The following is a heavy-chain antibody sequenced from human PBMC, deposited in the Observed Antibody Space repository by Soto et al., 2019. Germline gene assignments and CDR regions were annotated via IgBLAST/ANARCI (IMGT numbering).Heavy chain of an antibody. J-gene: IGHJ5*02. D-gene: IGHD4-17*01. Sequence: QVQLQESGPGLVKPSETLSLTCTVSGVSITDYHWSWIRQSPGRGLEWIGYIFSRGTPNYNPSLKSRVTISVDTSRNQFSLKLNSRTAADTAMYFCAKRFGDYGGWFDTWGQGALVIVSS. V-gene: IGHV4-59*01. CDR3: AKRFGDYGGWFDT. CDR1: GVSITDYH. CDR2: IFSRGTP.